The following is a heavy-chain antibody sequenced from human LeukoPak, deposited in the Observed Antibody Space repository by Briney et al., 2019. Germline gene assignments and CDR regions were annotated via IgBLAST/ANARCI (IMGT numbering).Heavy chain of an antibody. Sequence: PSETLSLTCAVSGYSISTLANWGWIRQSPGKGLEWIGSVYYGGSTYYNPSLKSRVTMSVDTSKNQFSLKLSSVTAADTAVYYCARVPPYYYDSSGYYSYYFDYWGQGTLVTVSS. CDR2: VYYGGST. CDR3: ARVPPYYYDSSGYYSYYFDY. J-gene: IGHJ4*02. V-gene: IGHV4-38-2*01. CDR1: GYSISTLAN. D-gene: IGHD3-22*01.